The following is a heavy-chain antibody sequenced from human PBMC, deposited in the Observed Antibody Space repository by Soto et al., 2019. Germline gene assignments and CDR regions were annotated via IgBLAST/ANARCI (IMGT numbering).Heavy chain of an antibody. Sequence: PSETLSLTCAVYGGSFSGYYWSWIRQPPGKGLEWIGEINHSGSTNYNPSLKSRVTISVDTSKNQFSLKLSSVTAADTAVYYCARGGIAVAGTFLFLDYWGQGTLVTVSS. J-gene: IGHJ4*02. V-gene: IGHV4-34*01. CDR1: GGSFSGYY. CDR2: INHSGST. CDR3: ARGGIAVAGTFLFLDY. D-gene: IGHD6-19*01.